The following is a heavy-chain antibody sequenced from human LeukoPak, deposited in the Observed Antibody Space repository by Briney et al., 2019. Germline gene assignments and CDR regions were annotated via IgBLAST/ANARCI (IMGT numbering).Heavy chain of an antibody. J-gene: IGHJ6*03. D-gene: IGHD3-16*01. CDR1: GYTFTSYG. V-gene: IGHV1-18*01. CDR2: ISPYNGHT. CDR3: AGTIAGWIYGQRYFYMDV. Sequence: ASVKVSCKASGYTFTSYGINWVRQAPGQGLEWMGWISPYNGHTNYTQKLQGRVTMTTDTSTSTAYMELRSLRSDDTAMFYCAGTIAGWIYGQRYFYMDVWGKGTTVTISS.